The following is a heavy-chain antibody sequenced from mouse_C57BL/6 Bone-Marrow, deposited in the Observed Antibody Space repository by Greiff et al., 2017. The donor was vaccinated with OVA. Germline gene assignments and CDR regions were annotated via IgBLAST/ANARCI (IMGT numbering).Heavy chain of an antibody. Sequence: EVKLQQSGPELVKPGASVKISCKASGYTFTDYYMNWVKQSHGKSLEWIGDINPNNGGTSYNQKFKGKATLTVDKSSSTAYMELRSLTSEDSAVYYWAPGDFDVWGTGTTVTVSS. CDR1: GYTFTDYY. J-gene: IGHJ1*03. CDR3: APGDFDV. CDR2: INPNNGGT. V-gene: IGHV1-26*01.